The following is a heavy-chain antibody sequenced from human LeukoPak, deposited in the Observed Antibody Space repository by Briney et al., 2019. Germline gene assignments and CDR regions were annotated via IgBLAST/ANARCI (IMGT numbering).Heavy chain of an antibody. CDR3: AELGITMIGGV. J-gene: IGHJ6*04. CDR1: GFTFSSYG. V-gene: IGHV3-30*18. D-gene: IGHD3-10*02. CDR2: ISYDGSNK. Sequence: GGSLRLSCAASGFTFSSYGMHWVRQAPGKGLEWVAVISYDGSNKYYTDSVKARFTISRDNAKNSLYLQMNSLRAEDTAVYYCAELGITMIGGVWGKGTTVTISS.